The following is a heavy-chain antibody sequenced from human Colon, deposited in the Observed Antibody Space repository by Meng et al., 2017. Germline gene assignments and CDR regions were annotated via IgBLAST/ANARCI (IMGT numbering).Heavy chain of an antibody. V-gene: IGHV1-18*04. CDR1: GYTFTTYG. Sequence: QGLLVQSGAELKKPGASVRVSCKASGYTFTTYGITWVRQAPGQGLEWLGWIAYNGKTNYAQNMRGRVTMTADTSTTTAYMELRSLRSDDTAVYYCARVPVAHNWFDPWGQGTLVTVSS. D-gene: IGHD5-12*01. J-gene: IGHJ5*02. CDR2: IAYNGKT. CDR3: ARVPVAHNWFDP.